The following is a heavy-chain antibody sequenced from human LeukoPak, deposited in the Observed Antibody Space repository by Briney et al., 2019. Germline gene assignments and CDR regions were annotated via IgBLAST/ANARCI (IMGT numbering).Heavy chain of an antibody. Sequence: GGSLRLSCGAAGFTFRDYWMSWVRQAAGKGLEWVAKVQSDGNEKNYIDSVQGRFTISRDNAKTSLYLQMNSLSAEDTAVYYCARDSAVATYYGVDVWGQGTTVTVSS. CDR2: VQSDGNEK. V-gene: IGHV3-7*01. CDR1: GFTFRDYW. D-gene: IGHD6-19*01. CDR3: ARDSAVATYYGVDV. J-gene: IGHJ6*02.